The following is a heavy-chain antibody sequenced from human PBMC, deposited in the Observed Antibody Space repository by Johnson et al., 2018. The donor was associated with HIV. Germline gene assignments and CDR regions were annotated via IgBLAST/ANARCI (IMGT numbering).Heavy chain of an antibody. V-gene: IGHV3-11*01. CDR3: ARGPIITMIVVPAPGWVHI. CDR1: GFIFRDYY. Sequence: QVQLVESGGGLVKPGGSLRLSCAVSGFIFRDYYMSWIRQAPGKGLEWVSYISSSGKSTNYADSVKGRFTISRDNAKNSLSLQMNSLRAEDTAVYYCARGPIITMIVVPAPGWVHIWGQGTMVTVSS. J-gene: IGHJ3*02. D-gene: IGHD3-22*01. CDR2: ISSSGKST.